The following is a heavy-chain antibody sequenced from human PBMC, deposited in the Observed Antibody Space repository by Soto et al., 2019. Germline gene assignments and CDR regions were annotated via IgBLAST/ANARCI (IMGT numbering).Heavy chain of an antibody. Sequence: ASVKVSCKASGYTFTGYYMHWVRQAPGQGLEWMGWINPNSGGTNYAQKFQGWVTMTRDTSISTAYMELSRLRSDDTAVYYCARGGEAFGEYYYCMDVCRQGPTFTVSS. V-gene: IGHV1-2*04. J-gene: IGHJ6*02. CDR1: GYTFTGYY. CDR3: ARGGEAFGEYYYCMDV. CDR2: INPNSGGT. D-gene: IGHD3-10*01.